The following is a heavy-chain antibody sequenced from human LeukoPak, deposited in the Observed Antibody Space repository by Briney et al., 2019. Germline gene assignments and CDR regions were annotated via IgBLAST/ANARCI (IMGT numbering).Heavy chain of an antibody. Sequence: ASVKVSCKASGYKFTDDYMHWVRQAPGQGLEFMGWINPDSGFTNYAQKFQDRVTMTRDTSINTAYMELSRLTSDDTAVYYCARLVGLSTTASYWGQGTLVIVSS. D-gene: IGHD5/OR15-5a*01. J-gene: IGHJ4*02. CDR1: GYKFTDDY. CDR3: ARLVGLSTTASY. CDR2: INPDSGFT. V-gene: IGHV1-2*02.